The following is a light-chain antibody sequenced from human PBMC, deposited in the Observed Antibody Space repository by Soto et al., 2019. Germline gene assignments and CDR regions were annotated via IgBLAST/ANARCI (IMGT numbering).Light chain of an antibody. CDR1: QSVSGY. CDR2: DAS. CDR3: QQYSNWPT. J-gene: IGKJ4*01. V-gene: IGKV3-11*01. Sequence: EIVLTQSPATLSLSPGERATFSCRAIQSVSGYLAWYQQKPGQAPRLLIYDASNRATGIPARFSGSGSGTDFTLTISSLEPEDFAVYYCQQYSNWPTFGGGTKVEIK.